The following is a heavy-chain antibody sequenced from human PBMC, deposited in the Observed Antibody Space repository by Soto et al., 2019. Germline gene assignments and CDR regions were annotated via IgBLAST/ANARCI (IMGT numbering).Heavy chain of an antibody. CDR1: GFSLSTSGVG. V-gene: IGHV2-5*02. J-gene: IGHJ1*01. CDR2: IYWDDDK. CDR3: AHRTYFYGSSGDYSREEYFQH. D-gene: IGHD3-22*01. Sequence: QITLKESGPTLVQPTQPLTLTCTFSGFSLSTSGVGVGWIRQPPGKALEWLALIYWDDDKRYSPSLKSRLTITKDTSKNQVALTMTSLDPVDTATYYWAHRTYFYGSSGDYSREEYFQHWGQGTLVTVSS.